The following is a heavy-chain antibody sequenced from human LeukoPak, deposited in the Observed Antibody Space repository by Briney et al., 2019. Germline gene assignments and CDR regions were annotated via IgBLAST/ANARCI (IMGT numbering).Heavy chain of an antibody. CDR1: GGSISTYY. CDR2: IYYSGST. J-gene: IGHJ6*02. Sequence: PSETLSLTCTVSGGSISTYYWSWIRQPPGKGLEWIGSIYYSGSTNYNPSLKSRVTISVDTSKNQFSLKLSSVTAADTAVYYCARDRQIDILTGYAYYYGMDVWGQGTTVTVSS. CDR3: ARDRQIDILTGYAYYYGMDV. D-gene: IGHD3-9*01. V-gene: IGHV4-59*12.